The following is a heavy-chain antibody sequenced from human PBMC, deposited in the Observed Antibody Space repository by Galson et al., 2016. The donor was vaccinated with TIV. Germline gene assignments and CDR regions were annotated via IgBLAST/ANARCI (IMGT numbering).Heavy chain of an antibody. CDR1: XXXFSXXN. D-gene: IGHD5-24*01. J-gene: IGHJ4*02. CDR3: AREGRDGYNPYFDS. CDR2: XSTTSTLI. Sequence: SLRLSXXAXXXXFSXXNMNXXRQAXXXXLEXISXXSTTSTLIXXXDSVRSRFTISRDNAKNSLYLQMNSLRAEDTAVYYCAREGRDGYNPYFDSWGQGTLVTVSS. V-gene: IGHV3-48*01.